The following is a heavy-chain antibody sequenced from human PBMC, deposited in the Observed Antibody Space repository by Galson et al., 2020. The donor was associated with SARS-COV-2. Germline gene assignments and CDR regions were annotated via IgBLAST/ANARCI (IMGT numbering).Heavy chain of an antibody. J-gene: IGHJ4*02. CDR3: ARLLNDYGDYPFDY. V-gene: IGHV4-39*01. CDR2: IYYSGTT. D-gene: IGHD4-17*01. CDR1: GGSISRSTDN. Sequence: ETSETLSLTCTVSGGSISRSTDNWGWIRQPPGKGLEWIGSIYYSGTTYYNPSLKSRVTISSDTSKNQFSLKLSSVTAADTAVYYCARLLNDYGDYPFDYWGQGTLVTVSS.